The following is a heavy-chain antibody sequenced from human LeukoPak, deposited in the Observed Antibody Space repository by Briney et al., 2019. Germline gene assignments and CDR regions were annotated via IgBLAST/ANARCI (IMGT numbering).Heavy chain of an antibody. CDR1: GFTFSSYA. J-gene: IGHJ4*02. CDR2: ISGSGGST. D-gene: IGHD3-9*01. V-gene: IGHV3-23*01. Sequence: AGGSLRLSCAASGFTFSSYAMSWARQAPGKGLEWVSAISGSGGSTYYADSVKGRFTISRDNSKNTLCLQMNSLRAEDTAVYYCTKERRRDDILTGSFSDWGQGILVTVSS. CDR3: TKERRRDDILTGSFSD.